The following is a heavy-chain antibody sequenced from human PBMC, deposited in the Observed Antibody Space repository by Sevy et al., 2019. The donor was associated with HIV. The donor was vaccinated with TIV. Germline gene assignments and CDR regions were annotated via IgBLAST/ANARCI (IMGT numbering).Heavy chain of an antibody. V-gene: IGHV3-21*01. J-gene: IGHJ3*02. CDR2: ISGISNYI. Sequence: GGSLRLSCAASGFSLSSYSMNWVRQAPGKGLELVSSISGISNYIYYADSMKGRFTVSRDNARNSLYLQMNSLRAEDTAVYYCARNNCSITNCYMGDVFDIWGQGPMVTVSS. D-gene: IGHD2-2*02. CDR3: ARNNCSITNCYMGDVFDI. CDR1: GFSLSSYS.